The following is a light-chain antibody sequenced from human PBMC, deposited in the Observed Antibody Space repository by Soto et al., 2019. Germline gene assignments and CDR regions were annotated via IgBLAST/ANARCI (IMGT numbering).Light chain of an antibody. CDR2: MDN. Sequence: QSVLTQPPSASGTPGQRVTISCSGNSSNIGSSYVYWFQQFPGTAPKLLIYMDNQRPSGVPDRFSGSKSGTSASLAISGLRSDDEADFYCSAWDNSLSGWVFGGGTKLTVL. J-gene: IGLJ3*02. CDR1: SSNIGSSY. V-gene: IGLV1-47*01. CDR3: SAWDNSLSGWV.